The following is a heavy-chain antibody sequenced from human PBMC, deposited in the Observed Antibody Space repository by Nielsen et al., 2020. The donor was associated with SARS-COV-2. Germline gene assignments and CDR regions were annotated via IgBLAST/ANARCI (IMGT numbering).Heavy chain of an antibody. CDR1: GGSISSGDYY. CDR2: IYYSGST. D-gene: IGHD3-3*01. Sequence: SETLSLTCTVSGGSISSGDYYWSWIRQPPGKGLEWIGYIYYSGSTYYNPSLKSRVTISVDTSKNQFSLKLSSVTAADTAVYYCARGSAIFGVVTADWGQGTLVPSPQ. V-gene: IGHV4-30-4*02. CDR3: ARGSAIFGVVTAD. J-gene: IGHJ4*02.